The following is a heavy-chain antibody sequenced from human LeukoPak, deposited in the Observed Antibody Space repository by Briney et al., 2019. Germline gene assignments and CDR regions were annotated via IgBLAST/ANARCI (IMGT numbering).Heavy chain of an antibody. D-gene: IGHD3-9*01. Sequence: SGTLSLTCAVSGGSISSSNWWSWVRQPPGKGLEWIGEIYHSGSTNYNPSLKSRVTISVDKSKNQFSLKLSSVTAADTAVYYCARVPYDILTGTPNWFDPWGQGTLVTVSS. V-gene: IGHV4-4*02. CDR3: ARVPYDILTGTPNWFDP. J-gene: IGHJ5*02. CDR2: IYHSGST. CDR1: GGSISSSNW.